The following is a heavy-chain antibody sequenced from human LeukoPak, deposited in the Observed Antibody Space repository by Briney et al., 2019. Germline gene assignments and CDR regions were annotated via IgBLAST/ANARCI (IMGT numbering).Heavy chain of an antibody. CDR3: ARVVGYCSGTSCYFLQNYSFYWSQGYYYMDV. Sequence: SETLSLTCSVYRYSFSYYHWSWIRQPPGKGLEWIGDINRSGSTNYNPSLESHLTISVDTSKNQFSLKLSSVTAADTAVYYCARVVGYCSGTSCYFLQNYSFYWSQGYYYMDVWGKGTTVTVSS. V-gene: IGHV4-34*01. CDR2: INRSGST. D-gene: IGHD2-2*01. CDR1: RYSFSYYH. J-gene: IGHJ6*03.